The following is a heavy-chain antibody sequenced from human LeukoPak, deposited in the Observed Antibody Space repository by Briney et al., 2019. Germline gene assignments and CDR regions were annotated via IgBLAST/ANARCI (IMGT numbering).Heavy chain of an antibody. D-gene: IGHD5-24*01. J-gene: IGHJ4*02. Sequence: PERSLRLSCAASGFTFHNFAMHWVRQAPGKGLEWVAVISNDERNKYYTDSVKGRFTISRDNSKNTVYLQMNSLRTEDTAVYYCARPSPPGDGYNPCDYWGPGALVIVSS. CDR2: ISNDERNK. V-gene: IGHV3-30*04. CDR3: ARPSPPGDGYNPCDY. CDR1: GFTFHNFA.